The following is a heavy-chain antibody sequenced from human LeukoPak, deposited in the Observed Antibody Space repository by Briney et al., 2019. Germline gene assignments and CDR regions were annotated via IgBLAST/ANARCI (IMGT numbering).Heavy chain of an antibody. Sequence: SETVSLTCAVYGGSFSGYYWSWIRQPPGKGLEWIGEINHSGSPNYNPSLKSRVTISIDTSKNQFSLKLSPVTAADTAVYYCARDLSDYYGSGSYRPIDAFDIWGQGTMVTVSS. D-gene: IGHD3-10*01. CDR3: ARDLSDYYGSGSYRPIDAFDI. J-gene: IGHJ3*02. CDR1: GGSFSGYY. CDR2: INHSGSP. V-gene: IGHV4-34*01.